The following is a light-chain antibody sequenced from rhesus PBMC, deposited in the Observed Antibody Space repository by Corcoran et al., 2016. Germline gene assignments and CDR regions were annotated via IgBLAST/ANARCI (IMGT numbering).Light chain of an antibody. CDR2: EVS. J-gene: IGKJ4*01. Sequence: DIVMTQTPLSVPVTLGEPVSLSCRSSQSLSACEDGNTYLQWDLQKPGKSPQLLIYEVSNRASGVPDRFSGSGSDTDCTLTISRVEAGDVGLYSCMQALQFPLTFGGGTKLEI. CDR1: QSLSACEDGNTY. CDR3: MQALQFPLT. V-gene: IGKV2-104*01.